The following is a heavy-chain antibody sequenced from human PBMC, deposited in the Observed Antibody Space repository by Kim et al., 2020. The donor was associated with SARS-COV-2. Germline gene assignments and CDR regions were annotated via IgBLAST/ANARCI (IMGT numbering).Heavy chain of an antibody. J-gene: IGHJ4*02. V-gene: IGHV1-69*01. D-gene: IGHD6-13*01. Sequence: NDAQKFQGRVTITADESTSTAYMELSSLRSEDTAVYYCARLAAAGTEEDYWGQGTLVTVSS. CDR3: ARLAAAGTEEDY.